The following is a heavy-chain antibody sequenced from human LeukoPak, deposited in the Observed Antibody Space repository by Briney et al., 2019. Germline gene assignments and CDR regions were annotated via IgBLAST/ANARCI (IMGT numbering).Heavy chain of an antibody. V-gene: IGHV4-34*01. CDR1: GGPFSCYY. CDR3: ARSYYYGSGSYYDY. Sequence: PSETLSPIRSVYGGPFSCYYWSWIRQPPGKGLEWIGEINHSGSTNYNPSLESRVTISVDTSKNQFSLKLSSVTAADTAVYYCARSYYYGSGSYYDYWGQGTLVTVSS. J-gene: IGHJ4*02. CDR2: INHSGST. D-gene: IGHD3-10*01.